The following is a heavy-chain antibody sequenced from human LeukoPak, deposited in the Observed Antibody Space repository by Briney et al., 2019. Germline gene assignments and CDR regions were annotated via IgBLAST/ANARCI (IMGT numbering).Heavy chain of an antibody. D-gene: IGHD6-13*01. V-gene: IGHV3-23*01. Sequence: GGSLRLSCAASRFTFSSYAMSWVRQAPGKGLEWVSTISGSGVSTYYADSVKGRFTISRDNSKNTLYLQMNSLRADDTAVYHCAKVRVGSSWYFDYWGQGTLVTVSS. CDR2: ISGSGVST. CDR1: RFTFSSYA. J-gene: IGHJ4*02. CDR3: AKVRVGSSWYFDY.